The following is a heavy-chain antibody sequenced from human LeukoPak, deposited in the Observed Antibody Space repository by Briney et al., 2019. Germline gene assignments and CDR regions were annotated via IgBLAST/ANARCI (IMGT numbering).Heavy chain of an antibody. J-gene: IGHJ2*01. D-gene: IGHD4-17*01. V-gene: IGHV4-4*07. CDR3: ARDPYYGDYHNWYFDL. CDR1: GGSISSYY. CDR2: IYTSGST. Sequence: SETLSLTCTVSGGSISSYYWSWLRQPAGKGLECIGGIYTSGSTNYNPSLKSRVTMSVDTSKNQFSLKLRSVTAADTAVYYCARDPYYGDYHNWYFDLWGRGTLVTVSS.